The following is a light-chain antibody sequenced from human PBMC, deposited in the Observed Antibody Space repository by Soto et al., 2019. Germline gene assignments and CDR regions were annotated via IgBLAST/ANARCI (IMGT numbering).Light chain of an antibody. Sequence: EIVLTQSPGTLSLSPGERATLSCRASQSVSGSYLTWYQQKPGQAPRLLIYGASSRATGIPDRFSGSGSGTDFTLTINRLEPEDFAVYYCQQYGSSTMYTFGRGTKVDIK. CDR2: GAS. CDR1: QSVSGSY. CDR3: QQYGSSTMYT. J-gene: IGKJ2*01. V-gene: IGKV3-20*01.